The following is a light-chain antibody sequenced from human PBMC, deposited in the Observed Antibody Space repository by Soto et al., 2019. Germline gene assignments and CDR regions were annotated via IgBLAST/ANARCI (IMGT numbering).Light chain of an antibody. CDR1: QSVRSD. V-gene: IGKV3-15*01. CDR3: QQYISWLPT. Sequence: IVMTQSPATLSVSPGERVSLSCRASQSVRSDLAWYQQKPGQAPRLLISGASTRATGVPARFSGSGSGTELTLTISSLQSEDFAVYYCQQYISWLPTFGKGTQV. J-gene: IGKJ1*01. CDR2: GAS.